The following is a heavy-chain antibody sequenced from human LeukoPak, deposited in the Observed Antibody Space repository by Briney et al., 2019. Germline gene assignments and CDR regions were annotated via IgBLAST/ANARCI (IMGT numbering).Heavy chain of an antibody. CDR2: IWYDGSNK. Sequence: PGGSLRLSCAASGFTFSSYGMHWVRQAPGKGLEWVAVIWYDGSNKYYADSVKGRFTISRDNSKNTLYLQMNSLRAEDTAVYYCARSNSRQPPGPVDYWGQGTLVTVSS. D-gene: IGHD1-7*01. J-gene: IGHJ4*02. CDR1: GFTFSSYG. CDR3: ARSNSRQPPGPVDY. V-gene: IGHV3-33*01.